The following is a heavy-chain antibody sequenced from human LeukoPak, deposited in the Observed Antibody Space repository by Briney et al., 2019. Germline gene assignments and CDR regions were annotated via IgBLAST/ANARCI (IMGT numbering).Heavy chain of an antibody. CDR1: GFTFSTYS. Sequence: GGSLRLSCAASGFTFSTYSVNWVRQAPGKGLEWVSYISSSSNPIYYADSVKGRFTISRDNAKSSLYLQMNSLRAEDTAVYYCASGGKQTNWGNYWGQGTLVTVSS. J-gene: IGHJ4*02. CDR3: ASGGKQTNWGNY. CDR2: ISSSSNPI. V-gene: IGHV3-48*04. D-gene: IGHD7-27*01.